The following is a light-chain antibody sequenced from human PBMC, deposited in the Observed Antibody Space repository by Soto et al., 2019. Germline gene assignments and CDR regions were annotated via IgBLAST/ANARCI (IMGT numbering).Light chain of an antibody. CDR3: QHYNSSSRVT. CDR1: QSINNW. V-gene: IGKV1-5*03. J-gene: IGKJ3*01. Sequence: DIQMTQSPSTLSASVEDRVTITCRASQSINNWLAWYQQKPGKAPNLLIYEASNLESGVPSRFSGSGSGTEFTLTISSLQADDFATYYCQHYNSSSRVTFGPGTKVDIK. CDR2: EAS.